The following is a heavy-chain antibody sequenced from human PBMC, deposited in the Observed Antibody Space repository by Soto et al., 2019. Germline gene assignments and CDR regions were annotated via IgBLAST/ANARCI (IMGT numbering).Heavy chain of an antibody. CDR3: ARLYSGYDSPTYYYYYYMDV. D-gene: IGHD5-12*01. J-gene: IGHJ6*03. CDR2: IYYSGGT. V-gene: IGHV4-59*08. CDR1: GGSISSYY. Sequence: SETLSLTCTVSGGSISSYYWSWIRQPPGKGLEWIGYIYYSGGTNYNPSLKSRVTISVDTSKNQFSLKLSSVTAADTAVYYCARLYSGYDSPTYYYYYYMDVWGKGTTVTVSS.